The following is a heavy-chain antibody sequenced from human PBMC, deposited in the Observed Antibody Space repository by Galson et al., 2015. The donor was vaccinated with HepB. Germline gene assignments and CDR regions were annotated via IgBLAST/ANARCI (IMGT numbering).Heavy chain of an antibody. J-gene: IGHJ4*02. CDR1: GFTFSNYP. V-gene: IGHV3-30*04. D-gene: IGHD1-26*01. CDR2: IGFDGRLQ. CDR3: ARDPIVGPPDYFDS. Sequence: SLRLSCAASGFTFSNYPMHWVRQAPGKGLEWVAVIGFDGRLQYYADSVKGRFTISRGDAENTLYLQMSSLRTEDTAVYYCARDPIVGPPDYFDSWGQGTLATVS.